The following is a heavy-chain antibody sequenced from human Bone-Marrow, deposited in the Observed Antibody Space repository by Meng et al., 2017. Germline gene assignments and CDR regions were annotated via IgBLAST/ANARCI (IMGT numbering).Heavy chain of an antibody. D-gene: IGHD2-15*01. J-gene: IGHJ6*02. CDR2: IYSGGST. CDR1: GFTFSSYG. Sequence: GGSLRLSCAASGFTFSSYGMHWVRQAPGKGLEWVSVIYSGGSTYYADSVKGRFTISRDNSKNTLYLQMNSLRAEDTAVYYCARLFSYYYYGMDVWGQGPPVTVTS. CDR3: ARLFSYYYYGMDV. V-gene: IGHV3-NL1*01.